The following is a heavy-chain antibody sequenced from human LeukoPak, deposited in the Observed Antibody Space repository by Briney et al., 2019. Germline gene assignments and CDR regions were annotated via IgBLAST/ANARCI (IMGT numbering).Heavy chain of an antibody. CDR1: GITFRDYA. CDR2: ISGTGATK. Sequence: PGGSLRLSCAVSGITFRDYAISWVRQAPGKGLEWVSVISGTGATKHYADSVKGRLTISRDNSQNMVFLQMNSLRAEDTAVYHCVTDYFDRSGDYTVDYWGQGSLVTVSS. V-gene: IGHV3-23*01. D-gene: IGHD3-22*01. CDR3: VTDYFDRSGDYTVDY. J-gene: IGHJ4*02.